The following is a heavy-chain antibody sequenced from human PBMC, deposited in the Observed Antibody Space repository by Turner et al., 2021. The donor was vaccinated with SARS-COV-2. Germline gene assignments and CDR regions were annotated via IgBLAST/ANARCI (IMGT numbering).Heavy chain of an antibody. CDR2: TSYDGSNK. D-gene: IGHD4-4*01. CDR1: GFPFSSYG. Sequence: QVQLVESGGGVVQPGRSLRLPCAASGFPFSSYGMHWVRQAPGKGLEWVAVTSYDGSNKYYADSVKGRFTISRDNSKNTLYLQMNSLRAEDTAVYYCAKQQGLYSNPMYYFDYWGQGTLVTVSS. J-gene: IGHJ4*02. V-gene: IGHV3-30*18. CDR3: AKQQGLYSNPMYYFDY.